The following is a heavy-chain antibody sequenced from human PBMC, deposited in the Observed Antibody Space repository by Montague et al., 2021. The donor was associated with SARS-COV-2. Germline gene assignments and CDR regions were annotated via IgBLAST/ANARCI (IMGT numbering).Heavy chain of an antibody. Sequence: SETLSLTCAVYGGSFSGYYWSWIRQPPGKGLEWIGEINHSGSTNYNPSLKCRVTISVDTSKNQFSLKLSSVTAADTAVYYCARTGRYVLTFAGVIARSRYFDYWGQGTLVTVSS. D-gene: IGHD3-16*02. CDR3: ARTGRYVLTFAGVIARSRYFDY. V-gene: IGHV4-34*01. J-gene: IGHJ4*02. CDR2: INHSGST. CDR1: GGSFSGYY.